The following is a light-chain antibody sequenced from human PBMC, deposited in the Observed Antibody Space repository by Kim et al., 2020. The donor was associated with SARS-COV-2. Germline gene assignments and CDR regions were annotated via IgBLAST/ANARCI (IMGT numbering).Light chain of an antibody. CDR1: QSISNY. Sequence: DIQMTQSPSSLSASVGDRVTITCRASQSISNYVNWYQHKPGKAPDLLIYGASSLQSGVPSRFSGSGFGTDFTLTITSLQPEDFATYYCQQSYMAPRTLGGGTKVDIK. J-gene: IGKJ4*01. V-gene: IGKV1-39*01. CDR2: GAS. CDR3: QQSYMAPRT.